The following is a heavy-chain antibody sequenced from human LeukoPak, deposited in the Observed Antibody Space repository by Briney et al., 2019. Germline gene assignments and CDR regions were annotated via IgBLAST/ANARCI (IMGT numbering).Heavy chain of an antibody. D-gene: IGHD2-21*02. Sequence: SETLSLTCTVSGGSISSYYWSWIRQPPGKGLEWIGYIYYSGSTNYNPSLKSRVTISVDTSKNQFSLKLSSVTAADTAVYYCARGEAVMTPGYYYYYMDVWGKGTTVTVSS. J-gene: IGHJ6*03. V-gene: IGHV4-59*01. CDR1: GGSISSYY. CDR3: ARGEAVMTPGYYYYYMDV. CDR2: IYYSGST.